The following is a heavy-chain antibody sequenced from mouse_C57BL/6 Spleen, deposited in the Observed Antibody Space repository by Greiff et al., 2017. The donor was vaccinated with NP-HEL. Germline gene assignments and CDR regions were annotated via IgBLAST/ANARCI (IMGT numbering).Heavy chain of an antibody. CDR2: INPNNGGT. CDR1: GYTFTDYY. V-gene: IGHV1-26*01. J-gene: IGHJ3*01. Sequence: EVQLQQSGPELVKPGASVKISCKASGYTFTDYYMNWVKQSHGKSLEWIGDINPNNGGTSYNQKFKGKATLTVDKSSSTAYMELRSLTSEDSAVYYCAREGLFPFAYWGQGTLVTVSA. CDR3: AREGLFPFAY. D-gene: IGHD1-1*01.